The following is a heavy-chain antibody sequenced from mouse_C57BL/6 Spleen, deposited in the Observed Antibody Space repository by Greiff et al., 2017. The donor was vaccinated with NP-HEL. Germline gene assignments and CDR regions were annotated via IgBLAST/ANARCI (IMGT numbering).Heavy chain of an antibody. CDR2: IAPETGGT. D-gene: IGHD1-1*01. J-gene: IGHJ3*01. V-gene: IGHV1-15*01. Sequence: QVQLQQSGAELVRPGASVTLSCKASGYTFTDYEMHWVKQTPVHGLEWIGAIAPETGGTAYNQKFKGKAILTADKSSRTAYMELRSLASEDSAVYYSLIKGGFAYWGKGTLVTVSA. CDR1: GYTFTDYE. CDR3: LIKGGFAY.